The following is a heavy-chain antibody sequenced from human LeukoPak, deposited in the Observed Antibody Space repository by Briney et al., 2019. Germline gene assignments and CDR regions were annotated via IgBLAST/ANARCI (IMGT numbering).Heavy chain of an antibody. D-gene: IGHD3-22*01. CDR1: GFTFSSYS. V-gene: IGHV3-21*01. CDR3: ARGIPSYYYDSSGHYLDC. CDR2: ISSSSSYI. Sequence: GGSLRLSCAASGFTFSSYSMNGVRQAPGKGLEWVSSISSSSSYIYYADSVKGRFTISRDNAKNSLYLQMNSLRAEDTAVYYCARGIPSYYYDSSGHYLDCWGQGTLVTVSS. J-gene: IGHJ4*02.